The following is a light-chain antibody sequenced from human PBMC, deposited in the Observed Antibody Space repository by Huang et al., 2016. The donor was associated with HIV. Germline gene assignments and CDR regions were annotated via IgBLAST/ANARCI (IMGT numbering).Light chain of an antibody. Sequence: DIQMTQSPSSLSASVGDRVTLTCRASQTISTFLNWYQQKPVKAPKLLIYAASSLQSGVPSKFSGSGSRTDFTLTISSLRPEDFATYYCQQGYSTPYTFGQGTKLEIK. V-gene: IGKV1-39*01. CDR1: QTISTF. J-gene: IGKJ2*01. CDR3: QQGYSTPYT. CDR2: AAS.